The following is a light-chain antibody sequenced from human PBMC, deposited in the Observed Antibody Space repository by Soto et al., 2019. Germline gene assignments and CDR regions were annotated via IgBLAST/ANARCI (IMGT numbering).Light chain of an antibody. Sequence: NFMLTQPHSVSESPGKTVTISCTRSSGSIASNYVQWYQQRPGSAPTTVIYEDNQRPSGVPDRFSGSIDSSSNSASLTISGLKTEDEADYYCQSYDSINVVFGGGTKVTLL. CDR1: SGSIASNY. V-gene: IGLV6-57*04. J-gene: IGLJ2*01. CDR2: EDN. CDR3: QSYDSINVV.